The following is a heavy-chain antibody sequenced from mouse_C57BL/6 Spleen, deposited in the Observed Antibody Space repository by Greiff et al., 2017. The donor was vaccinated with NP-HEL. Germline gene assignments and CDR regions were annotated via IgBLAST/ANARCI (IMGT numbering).Heavy chain of an antibody. J-gene: IGHJ4*01. D-gene: IGHD4-1*01. CDR3: ARFLGRGAMDY. V-gene: IGHV3-6*01. CDR1: GYSITSGYY. CDR2: ISYDGSN. Sequence: EVKLQESGPGLVKPSQSLSLTCSVTGYSITSGYYWNWTRQFPGNKLEWMGYISYDGSNNYNPSLKNRISITRDTSKNQFFLKLNSVTTEDTATYYCARFLGRGAMDYWGQGTSVTVSS.